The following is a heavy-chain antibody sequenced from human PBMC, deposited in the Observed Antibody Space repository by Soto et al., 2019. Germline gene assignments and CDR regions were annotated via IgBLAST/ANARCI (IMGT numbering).Heavy chain of an antibody. Sequence: GGSLRLSCAASGFTFSSYGMHWVRQAPGKGLEWVAVISYDGSNKYYADSVKGRFTISRDNSKNTLYLQMNSLRAEDTAVYYCAKAPGPTVTHMGSFGYWGQGTLVTVSS. J-gene: IGHJ4*02. CDR3: AKAPGPTVTHMGSFGY. CDR1: GFTFSSYG. D-gene: IGHD4-17*01. V-gene: IGHV3-30*18. CDR2: ISYDGSNK.